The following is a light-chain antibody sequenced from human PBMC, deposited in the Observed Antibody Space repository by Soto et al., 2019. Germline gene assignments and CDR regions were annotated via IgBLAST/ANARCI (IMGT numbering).Light chain of an antibody. CDR3: HQRSNCPPIT. CDR2: DAS. CDR1: QSVSSY. J-gene: IGKJ5*01. V-gene: IGKV3-11*01. Sequence: EIVLTQSPATLSLSPGERATLSCRASQSVSSYLAWYQQKPGQAPRLLIYDASNWATGIPARFSGSGSGTAFSLTISIPVPEDFAVYYCHQRSNCPPITFGQGTRLEIK.